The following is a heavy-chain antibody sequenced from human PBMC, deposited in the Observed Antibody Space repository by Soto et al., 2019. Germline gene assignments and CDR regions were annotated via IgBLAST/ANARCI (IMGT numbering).Heavy chain of an antibody. CDR1: GFTFSSYG. V-gene: IGHV3-30*03. D-gene: IGHD3-22*01. CDR2: ISYDGSNK. CDR3: VVSSGYFDY. Sequence: QVQLVESGGGVVQPGRSLRLSCAASGFTFSSYGMHWVRQAPGKGLEWVAVISYDGSNKYYADSVKGRFTISRDNSKNTLYLQMNSLRAEDTAVYYCVVSSGYFDYWGQGTLVTVSS. J-gene: IGHJ4*02.